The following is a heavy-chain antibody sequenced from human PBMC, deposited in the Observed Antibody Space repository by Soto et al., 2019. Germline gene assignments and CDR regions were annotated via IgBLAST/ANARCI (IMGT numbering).Heavy chain of an antibody. Sequence: SETLSLTCTVSGGSITSGGYYWSWIRQHPGKGLEWIGFIYYGGSTYYSPSLKGRVFISQDTSKNQFSLRLSAVTAADTAVYFCARGPPPFDYWGQGTLVTV. V-gene: IGHV4-31*03. CDR2: IYYGGST. J-gene: IGHJ4*02. CDR1: GGSITSGGYY. CDR3: ARGPPPFDY.